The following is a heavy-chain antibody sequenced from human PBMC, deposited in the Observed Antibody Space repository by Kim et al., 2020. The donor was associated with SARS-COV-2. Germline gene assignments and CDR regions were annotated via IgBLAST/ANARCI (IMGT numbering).Heavy chain of an antibody. D-gene: IGHD2-15*01. V-gene: IGHV6-1*01. J-gene: IGHJ4*02. CDR3: ARRVATIGCSGGSCYSVDY. CDR2: TYYRSKWYN. CDR1: GDSVSSNSAA. Sequence: SQTLSLTCAISGDSVSSNSAAWNWIRQSPSRGLEWLGRTYYRSKWYNDYAVSVKSRITINPDTSKNQFSLQLNSVTPEDTAVYYCARRVATIGCSGGSCYSVDYWGQGTLVTVSS.